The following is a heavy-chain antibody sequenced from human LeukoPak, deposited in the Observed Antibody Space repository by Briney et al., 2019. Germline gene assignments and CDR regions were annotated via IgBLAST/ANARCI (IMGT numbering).Heavy chain of an antibody. CDR3: ARRLRNPYGMDV. V-gene: IGHV1-8*02. Sequence: GASVKVSCKASGYTFTGYYMHWVRQAPGQGLEWMGWMNPNSGNTGYVQKFQGRVTMTRNTSISTAYMELSSLRSEDTAVYYCARRLRNPYGMDVWGQGTTVTVSS. J-gene: IGHJ6*02. D-gene: IGHD1-14*01. CDR2: MNPNSGNT. CDR1: GYTFTGYY.